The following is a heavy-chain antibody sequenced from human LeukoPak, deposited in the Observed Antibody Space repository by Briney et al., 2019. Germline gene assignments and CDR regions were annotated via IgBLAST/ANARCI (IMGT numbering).Heavy chain of an antibody. CDR3: TTYRSGHY. Sequence: PGGSLRLSCAASGFTFSSYGMHWVRQAPGKGLEWVGRITTKRSNYATAYTASVKGRFTISRHDSENTAYLQMNSLKTEDTALYYCTTYRSGHYWGQGTLVTVSS. V-gene: IGHV3-73*01. CDR1: GFTFSSYG. D-gene: IGHD6-19*01. J-gene: IGHJ4*02. CDR2: ITTKRSNYAT.